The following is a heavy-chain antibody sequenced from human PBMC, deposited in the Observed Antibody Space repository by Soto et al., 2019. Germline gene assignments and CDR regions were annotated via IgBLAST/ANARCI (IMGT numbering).Heavy chain of an antibody. D-gene: IGHD1-26*01. J-gene: IGHJ4*02. CDR3: ARSGSFLGPVDY. CDR1: GFTVSRNY. V-gene: IGHV3-53*01. Sequence: RRLSCAVSGFTVSRNYMNWVRQAPGKGLEWVSVIYSGGSTYYADSVKGRFTISRDNSKNTLYLQMNSLRAEDTAVYYCARSGSFLGPVDYWGQGTLVTVSS. CDR2: IYSGGST.